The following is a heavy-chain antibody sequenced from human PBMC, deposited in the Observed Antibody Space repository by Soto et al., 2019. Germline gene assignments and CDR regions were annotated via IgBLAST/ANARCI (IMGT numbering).Heavy chain of an antibody. J-gene: IGHJ6*01. CDR1: GGSISSGGYS. V-gene: IGHV4-30-2*01. Sequence: LSLTCGVSGGSISSGGYSWNWIRQPPGKGLEWIGYIYQSGSSYYNPSLKSRVTISIDRSKNQFSLKLSSVTAADTAMYYCARAHYYYGMDVWGQGTTVTVSS. CDR2: IYQSGSS. CDR3: ARAHYYYGMDV.